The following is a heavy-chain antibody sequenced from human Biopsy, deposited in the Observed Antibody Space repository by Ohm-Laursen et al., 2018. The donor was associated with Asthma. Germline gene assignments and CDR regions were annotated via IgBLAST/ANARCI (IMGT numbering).Heavy chain of an antibody. CDR3: ARGPELDV. J-gene: IGHJ6*02. V-gene: IGHV4-34*01. Sequence: SDTLSLTCDVYPGSFSGFFWTWIRQSPGKGLEWIGETNERGVTNNNPSLKSRVIISIDTYWNRVSLKLASVPAADTAVYYCARGPELDVWGQGTTVTVSS. CDR1: PGSFSGFF. CDR2: TNERGVT.